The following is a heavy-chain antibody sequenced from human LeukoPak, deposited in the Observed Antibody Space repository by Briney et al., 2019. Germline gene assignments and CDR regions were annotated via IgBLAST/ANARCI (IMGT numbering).Heavy chain of an antibody. CDR3: ARQTGSGLFILP. CDR2: INQDGI. D-gene: IGHD3/OR15-3a*01. V-gene: IGHV3-7*01. Sequence: GGSLRLSCVASGFTFSSSWMTWVRQGPGKGLQWVASINQDGIHYVDAVRGRFTISRDNAKNSLYLQMNSLRAEDTAVYYCARQTGSGLFILPGGQGTLVTVSS. J-gene: IGHJ4*02. CDR1: GFTFSSSW.